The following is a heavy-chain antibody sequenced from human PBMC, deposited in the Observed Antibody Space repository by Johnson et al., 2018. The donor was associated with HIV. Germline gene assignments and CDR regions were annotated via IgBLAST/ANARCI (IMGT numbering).Heavy chain of an antibody. J-gene: IGHJ3*02. CDR2: IRYDGSNK. CDR1: GFTFSSYA. D-gene: IGHD3-3*01. Sequence: VQLVESGGGVVQPGRSLRLSCAASGFTFSSYAIHWVRQAPGKGLEWVAFIRYDGSNKYYADSVKGRFTSSRDNSKNTLYLQMNSLRAEDTAVYYCAREGLFSDAFDIWGQGTMVTVSS. CDR3: AREGLFSDAFDI. V-gene: IGHV3-30*04.